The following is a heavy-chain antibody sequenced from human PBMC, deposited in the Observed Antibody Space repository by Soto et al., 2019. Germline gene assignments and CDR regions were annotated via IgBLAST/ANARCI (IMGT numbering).Heavy chain of an antibody. V-gene: IGHV1-18*01. D-gene: IGHD6-13*01. CDR1: GYTFTSYG. CDR3: AITAAGTHYFYFDY. CDR2: ISAYNGNT. J-gene: IGHJ4*02. Sequence: ASVKVSCKASGYTFTSYGISWVRQTPGQGLEWMGWISAYNGNTNYAQKLQGRVTMTTDTSTSTAYMELRSLRSDDTAVYYCAITAAGTHYFYFDYWGQGTLVTVSS.